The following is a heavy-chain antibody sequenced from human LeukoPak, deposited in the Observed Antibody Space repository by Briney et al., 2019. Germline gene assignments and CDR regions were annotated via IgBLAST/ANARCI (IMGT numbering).Heavy chain of an antibody. CDR1: GGSISSYY. J-gene: IGHJ2*01. Sequence: SETLSLTCTVSGGSISSYYWSWIRQPPGKGLEWIGYIYYSGSTYYNPSLKSRVTISVDTSKNQFSLKLSSVTAADTAVYYCARDPKIYYYDSSGYYFDWYFDLWGRGTLVTVSS. V-gene: IGHV4-59*12. D-gene: IGHD3-22*01. CDR3: ARDPKIYYYDSSGYYFDWYFDL. CDR2: IYYSGST.